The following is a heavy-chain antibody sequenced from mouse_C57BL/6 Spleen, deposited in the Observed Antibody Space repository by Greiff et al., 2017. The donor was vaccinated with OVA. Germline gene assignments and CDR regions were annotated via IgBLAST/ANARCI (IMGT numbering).Heavy chain of an antibody. CDR1: GYTFTSYW. V-gene: IGHV1-69*01. D-gene: IGHD1-1*01. Sequence: QVQLQQSGAELVMPGASVKLSCKASGYTFTSYWMHWVKQRPGQGLEWIGEIDPSDSYTNYNQKFKGKSTLTVDKSSSTAYMQLSSLTSEDSAVYYCARFGTTVVAPYWYFDVWGTGTTVTVSS. CDR2: IDPSDSYT. J-gene: IGHJ1*03. CDR3: ARFGTTVVAPYWYFDV.